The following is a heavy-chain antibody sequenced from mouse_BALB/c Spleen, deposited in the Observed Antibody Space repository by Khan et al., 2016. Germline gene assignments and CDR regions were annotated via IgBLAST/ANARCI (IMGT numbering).Heavy chain of an antibody. J-gene: IGHJ1*01. CDR2: IRLKSNNYAT. CDR1: GFTFSNYW. CDR3: TRDGYFDV. Sequence: QLEESGGGLVQPGGSMKLSCVASGFTFSNYWMNWVRQSPEKGLEWVAEIRLKSNNYATHYAESVKGRFTISRDDSKSSVYLQMNNLRAEDTGNYYCTRDGYFDVLGAGTTVTVSS. V-gene: IGHV6-6*02.